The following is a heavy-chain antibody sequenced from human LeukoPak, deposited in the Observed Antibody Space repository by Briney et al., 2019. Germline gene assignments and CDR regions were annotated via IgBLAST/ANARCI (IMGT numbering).Heavy chain of an antibody. Sequence: GSLRLSCAASGFAFSRYGMHWVRQAPGKGLEWVASISYDTNNKLYGDSVKGRFTISRDNSENILYLQMNRLRIEDTAVYFCAKPLPGIQAAAPDYWGQGTLVTVSS. CDR3: AKPLPGIQAAAPDY. J-gene: IGHJ4*02. D-gene: IGHD6-13*01. V-gene: IGHV3-30*18. CDR1: GFAFSRYG. CDR2: ISYDTNNK.